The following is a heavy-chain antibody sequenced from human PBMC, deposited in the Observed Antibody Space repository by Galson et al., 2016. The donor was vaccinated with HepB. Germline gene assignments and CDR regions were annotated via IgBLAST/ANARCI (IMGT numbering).Heavy chain of an antibody. V-gene: IGHV1-46*01. Sequence: SVKVSCKASGYPFINYYIYWVRQAPGQGLEWVGAIIPRGGSTTYPETFQDRVTMTGDTSTSTLYMELSGLRPDNTAVYFCARRFAAADAPGGFDIWGQGTMVTVSS. D-gene: IGHD2-8*02. CDR3: ARRFAAADAPGGFDI. J-gene: IGHJ3*02. CDR2: IIPRGGST. CDR1: GYPFINYY.